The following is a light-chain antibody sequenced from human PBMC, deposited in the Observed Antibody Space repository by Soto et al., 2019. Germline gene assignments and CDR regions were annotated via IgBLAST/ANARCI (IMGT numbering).Light chain of an antibody. V-gene: IGKV3D-15*01. J-gene: IGKJ5*01. Sequence: EIVMTQSPATLSVSPGERATLSCMASQSVSRNLACYQQKPGQAPRLLIYDASTRATGTPARFSGSGSGTKFTLSISSLQSEDFAVYSCQQYNNWPITFGQGTRLEIK. CDR1: QSVSRN. CDR2: DAS. CDR3: QQYNNWPIT.